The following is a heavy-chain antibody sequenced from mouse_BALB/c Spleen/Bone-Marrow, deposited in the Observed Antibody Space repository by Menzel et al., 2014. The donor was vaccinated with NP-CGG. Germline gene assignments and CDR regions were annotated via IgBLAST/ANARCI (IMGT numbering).Heavy chain of an antibody. D-gene: IGHD1-1*01. V-gene: IGHV1-14*01. CDR2: INPYNDGP. CDR3: AGEVVATDYFDS. J-gene: IGHJ2*01. Sequence: EVKLMESGPELVKPGASVKMSCKASGYTFTSYIMHWVKQKPGQGLEWIGYINPYNDGPKYNEKFKGMATLTSDKSSSTAYMELGSLTTEDSAVYYCAGEVVATDYFDSWGQGTTLTVSS. CDR1: GYTFTSYI.